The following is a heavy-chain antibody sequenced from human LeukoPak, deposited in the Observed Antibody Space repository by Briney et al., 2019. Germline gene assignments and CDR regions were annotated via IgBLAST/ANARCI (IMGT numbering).Heavy chain of an antibody. CDR1: GFIFRNYA. J-gene: IGHJ6*02. CDR3: ARDFWATNYYYGMDV. V-gene: IGHV3-23*01. D-gene: IGHD3-3*01. Sequence: GWSLRLSCAASGFIFRNYAMAWLRQAPGKGLARVSAISGSGDSVRHADSVKGRFTISRDNSKNTLYLQMDNLRAEDTALYYCARDFWATNYYYGMDVWGQGTTVTVS. CDR2: ISGSGDSV.